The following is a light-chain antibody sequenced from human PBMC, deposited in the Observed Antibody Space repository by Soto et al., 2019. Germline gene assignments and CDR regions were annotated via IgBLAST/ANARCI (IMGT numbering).Light chain of an antibody. CDR1: QGIAPY. V-gene: IGKV1-27*01. CDR3: QKYNSAPLT. J-gene: IGKJ4*01. Sequence: DVQMTQSPSSLSAFVGDRVTITCRASQGIAPYLAWFQQKPGKVPKLLIYATSTLQSGVPSRSSGSGSGTDFTLTINSLQPEDVGTYYCQKYNSAPLTFGGGTKV. CDR2: ATS.